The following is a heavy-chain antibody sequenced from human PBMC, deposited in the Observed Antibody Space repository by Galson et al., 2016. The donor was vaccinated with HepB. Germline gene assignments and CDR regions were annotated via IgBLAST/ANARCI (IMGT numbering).Heavy chain of an antibody. CDR3: VREAGYSNAFGY. CDR2: ISYDGSNK. V-gene: IGHV3-30-3*01. CDR1: GFTFSSYA. Sequence: SLRLSCAGSGFTFSSYALHWVRQAPGKGPEWVAVISYDGSNKYYADSVKGRFTISRDNSKNTLHVHMNSLRAEDTAVYYCVREAGYSNAFGYWGQGTLVTVSS. D-gene: IGHD4-11*01. J-gene: IGHJ4*02.